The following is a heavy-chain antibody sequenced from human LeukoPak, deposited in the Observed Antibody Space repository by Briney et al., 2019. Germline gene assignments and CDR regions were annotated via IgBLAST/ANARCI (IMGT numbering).Heavy chain of an antibody. CDR1: GYTFITYG. J-gene: IGHJ4*02. Sequence: GASVKVSCKASGYTFITYGITWVRQAPGQGLGWMGWISGYNGNTDYAQKVQARVTMTTDTSTNTAYMELGSLRSDDTAVYYCARGARNYDFWSGYYTFGYFDYWGQGTLVTVSS. CDR2: ISGYNGNT. CDR3: ARGARNYDFWSGYYTFGYFDY. V-gene: IGHV1-18*01. D-gene: IGHD3-3*01.